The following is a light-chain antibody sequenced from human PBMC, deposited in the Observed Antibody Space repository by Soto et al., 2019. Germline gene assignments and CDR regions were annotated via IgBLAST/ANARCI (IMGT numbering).Light chain of an antibody. CDR3: QKYNSAGA. Sequence: DIQMTQSPSSLSASVGDRVTITCRASQGISNYLAWYQQKPGKVPKLLIYAASTLQSGVPSRFSGSGSGADFTLTISSLQPEDVATYYCQKYNSAGAFGQGNKVEIK. V-gene: IGKV1-27*01. CDR2: AAS. J-gene: IGKJ1*01. CDR1: QGISNY.